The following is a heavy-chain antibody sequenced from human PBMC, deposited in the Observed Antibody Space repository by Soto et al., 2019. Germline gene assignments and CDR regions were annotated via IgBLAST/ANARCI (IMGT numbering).Heavy chain of an antibody. J-gene: IGHJ4*02. CDR1: GFTFSSYW. D-gene: IGHD1-1*01. CDR3: ARRTPGTPFGDY. Sequence: EVQLVESGGGLVQPGGSLRLSCAASGFTFSSYWMHWVRQAPGKGLVWVSRINSDGSSTSYADSVKGRFTISRDNAKNTLYRKRTSLRAENTVVYYCARRTPGTPFGDYWGQGTRVTFSP. CDR2: INSDGSST. V-gene: IGHV3-74*01.